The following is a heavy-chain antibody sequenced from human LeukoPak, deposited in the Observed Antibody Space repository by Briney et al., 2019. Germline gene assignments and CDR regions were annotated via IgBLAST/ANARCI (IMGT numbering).Heavy chain of an antibody. V-gene: IGHV4-39*01. CDR2: IYYSRCT. D-gene: IGHD4-17*01. J-gene: IGHJ4*02. CDR1: GGSISSSSYY. Sequence: SETLSLTCTVSGGSISSSSYYWGWIRQPPGKGLEWIGSIYYSRCTYYNPSLKSRVTISVDTSKNQFALKLSSVTAADTAVYYCARVPTVTFFDYWGQGTLVTASS. CDR3: ARVPTVTFFDY.